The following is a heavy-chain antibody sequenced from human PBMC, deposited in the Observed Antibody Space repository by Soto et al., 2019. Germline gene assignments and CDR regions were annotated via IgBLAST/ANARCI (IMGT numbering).Heavy chain of an antibody. Sequence: ASVKVSCKASGYTFNIYGINWVRQAPGQGLEWMGWISAFNGTTNYAQNVQGRVTMTTDTSTSTAYMELSSLRSEDTAVYYCAIGRFLEWLLSHFDYWGQGTLDTVSS. V-gene: IGHV1-18*01. J-gene: IGHJ4*02. CDR3: AIGRFLEWLLSHFDY. CDR2: ISAFNGTT. D-gene: IGHD3-3*01. CDR1: GYTFNIYG.